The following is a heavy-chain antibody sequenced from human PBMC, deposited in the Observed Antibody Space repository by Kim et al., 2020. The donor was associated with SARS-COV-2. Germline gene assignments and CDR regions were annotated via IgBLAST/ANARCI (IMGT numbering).Heavy chain of an antibody. CDR2: IIPIFGTA. CDR1: GGTFSSYA. V-gene: IGHV1-69*13. CDR3: AAGSGIVVVPAASRGGCLAY. J-gene: IGHJ4*02. Sequence: SVKVSCKASGGTFSSYAISWVRQAPGQGLEWMGGIIPIFGTANYAQKFQGRVTITADESTSTAYMELSSLRSEDTAVYYCAAGSGIVVVPAASRGGCLAYWGQGTLVTVSS. D-gene: IGHD2-2*01.